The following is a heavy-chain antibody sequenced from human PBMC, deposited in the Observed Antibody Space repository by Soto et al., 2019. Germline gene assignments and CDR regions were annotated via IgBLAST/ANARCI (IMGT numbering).Heavy chain of an antibody. CDR3: ARNGAAAGQYYYYYGMDV. D-gene: IGHD6-13*01. J-gene: IGHJ6*02. V-gene: IGHV4-59*01. CDR2: IYYSGST. CDR1: GGSISSYY. Sequence: QVQLQESGPGLVKPSETLSLTCTVSGGSISSYYWSWIRQPPGKGLEWIGYIYYSGSTNYNPSLKSRVTISVDTSKNQFSLKLSSVTAADTAVYYCARNGAAAGQYYYYYGMDVWGQGTTVTVSS.